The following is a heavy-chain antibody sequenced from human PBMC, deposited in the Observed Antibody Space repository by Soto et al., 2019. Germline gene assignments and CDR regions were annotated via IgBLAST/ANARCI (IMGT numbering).Heavy chain of an antibody. Sequence: QVQLVQSGAEVKKPGASVKVSCKASGYTFNSYGITWVRQAPEQGLEWMGWISTYNGKTNYAQKVQGRVTMTTDTSTSTAYMELRSLTSHDTAVYYCARGALPTATPSCFAPWGQGTLLTVSS. V-gene: IGHV1-18*04. CDR2: ISTYNGKT. CDR1: GYTFNSYG. D-gene: IGHD2-2*01. CDR3: ARGALPTATPSCFAP. J-gene: IGHJ5*02.